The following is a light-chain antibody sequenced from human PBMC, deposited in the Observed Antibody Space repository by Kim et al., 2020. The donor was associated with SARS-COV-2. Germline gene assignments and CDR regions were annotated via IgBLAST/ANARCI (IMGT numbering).Light chain of an antibody. CDR1: QSVSSSY. CDR3: QQYGSPGT. CDR2: GAS. V-gene: IGKV3-20*01. Sequence: LSPGERATPSCRASQSVSSSYLAWYQQKPGQAPRLLIYGASSRATGIPDRFSGSGSGTDVTLTISRLEPEDFAVYYCQQYGSPGTFGGGTKVEIK. J-gene: IGKJ4*01.